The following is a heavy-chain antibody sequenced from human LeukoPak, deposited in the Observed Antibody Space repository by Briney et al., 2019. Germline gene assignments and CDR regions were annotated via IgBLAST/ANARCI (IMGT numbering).Heavy chain of an antibody. CDR3: VRGALPGDNWYFEL. CDR1: GFPFSAYD. CDR2: FGSAGDT. V-gene: IGHV3-13*01. J-gene: IGHJ2*01. Sequence: QPGGSLRLSCATSGFPFSAYDMHWVRQAPGKGLEWVSAFGSAGDTYYPGAVKGRFTISRDYAKNSLFLQMNSLRAGDTAVYFCVRGALPGDNWYFELWGRGTLVTVSS.